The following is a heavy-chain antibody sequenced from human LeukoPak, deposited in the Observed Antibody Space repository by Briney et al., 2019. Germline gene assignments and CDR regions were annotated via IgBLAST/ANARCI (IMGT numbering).Heavy chain of an antibody. V-gene: IGHV5-10-1*01. Sequence: GESLKISFKGSGYSFTSYWISWVRPMPGKGLGWMGRIDPSDSYTNYSPSFQGHVTISADKSISTAYLQWSSLKASDTAMYYCASSQGPDAFGIWGQGTMVTVSS. CDR3: ASSQGPDAFGI. CDR2: IDPSDSYT. CDR1: GYSFTSYW. J-gene: IGHJ3*02.